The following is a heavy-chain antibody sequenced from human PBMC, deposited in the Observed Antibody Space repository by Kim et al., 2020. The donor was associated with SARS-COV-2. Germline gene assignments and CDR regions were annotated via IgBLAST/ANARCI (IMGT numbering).Heavy chain of an antibody. D-gene: IGHD4-17*01. V-gene: IGHV4-31*02. CDR3: ARGEGDYGDYVSDY. Sequence: TASLKRRVTISVDTSKNQFSLKLSSVTAADTAVYYCARGEGDYGDYVSDYWGQGTLVTVSS. J-gene: IGHJ4*02.